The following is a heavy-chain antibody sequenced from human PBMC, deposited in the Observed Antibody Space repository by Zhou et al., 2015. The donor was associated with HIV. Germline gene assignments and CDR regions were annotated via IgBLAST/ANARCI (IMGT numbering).Heavy chain of an antibody. CDR2: IIPILGIA. J-gene: IGHJ4*02. V-gene: IGHV1-69*08. CDR1: GGTFSSYT. D-gene: IGHD2-15*01. CDR3: ARDSPMVVDLDY. Sequence: QVQLVQSGAEVKKPGSSVKVSCKASGGTFSSYTISWVRQAPGQGLEWMGRIIPILGIANYAQKFQGRVTITADKSTSTAYMELSSLRSEDTAVYYCARDSPMVVDLDYWGQGTLVTVSS.